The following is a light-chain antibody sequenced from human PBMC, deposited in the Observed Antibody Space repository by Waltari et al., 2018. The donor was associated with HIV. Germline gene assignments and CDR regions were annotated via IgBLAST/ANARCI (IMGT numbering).Light chain of an antibody. CDR2: AAS. Sequence: IQMTQSPSSLSASVGDRVTITCRASQTISSYLNWYQQKLGKAPNLLIYAASRLQSGVPSRFSGSESGTDFTLNISSLQPEDFATYYYQQSYSTPYTFGQGTKLEIK. CDR1: QTISSY. CDR3: QQSYSTPYT. J-gene: IGKJ2*01. V-gene: IGKV1-39*01.